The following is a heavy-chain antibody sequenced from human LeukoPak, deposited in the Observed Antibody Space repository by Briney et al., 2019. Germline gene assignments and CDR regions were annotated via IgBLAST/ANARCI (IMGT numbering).Heavy chain of an antibody. CDR1: GYTLTSYG. CDR3: ARDCSGGSCYTSY. V-gene: IGHV1-18*01. J-gene: IGHJ4*02. CDR2: ISAYNGNT. D-gene: IGHD2-15*01. Sequence: GASVKVSCKASGYTLTSYGISWVRQAPGQGLEWMGWISAYNGNTNYAQKLQGRVTMTTDTSTTTAYMELRSLRSGDTAVYYCARDCSGGSCYTSYWGQGTLVTVSS.